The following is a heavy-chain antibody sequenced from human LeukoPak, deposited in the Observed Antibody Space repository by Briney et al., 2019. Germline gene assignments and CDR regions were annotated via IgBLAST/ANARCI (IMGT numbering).Heavy chain of an antibody. D-gene: IGHD3-22*01. CDR2: INHSGST. CDR3: ARGVKWLLTFWLDY. CDR1: GGSFSGYY. J-gene: IGHJ4*02. V-gene: IGHV4-34*01. Sequence: SETLSLTCAVYGGSFSGYYWSWIRQPPGKGLEWIGEINHSGSTNYNPSLESRVTISVDTSKNQFSLKLSSVTAADTAVYYCARGVKWLLTFWLDYWGQGTLVTVSS.